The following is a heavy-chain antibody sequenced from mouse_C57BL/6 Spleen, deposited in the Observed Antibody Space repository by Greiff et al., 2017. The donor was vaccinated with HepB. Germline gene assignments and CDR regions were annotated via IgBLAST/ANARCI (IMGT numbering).Heavy chain of an antibody. D-gene: IGHD1-1*01. CDR1: GFTFSDYG. J-gene: IGHJ4*01. Sequence: DVQLVESGGGLVKPGGSLKLSCAASGFTFSDYGMHWVRQAPEKGLEWVAYISSGSSTIYYADTVKGRFTISRDNAKNTLFLQMTSLRSEDTAMYYCARGGTVVANYAMDYWGQGTSVTVSS. CDR2: ISSGSSTI. CDR3: ARGGTVVANYAMDY. V-gene: IGHV5-17*01.